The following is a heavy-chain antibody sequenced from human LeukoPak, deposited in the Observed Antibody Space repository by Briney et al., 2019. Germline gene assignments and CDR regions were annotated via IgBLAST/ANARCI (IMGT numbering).Heavy chain of an antibody. CDR2: IYTSGST. J-gene: IGHJ4*02. D-gene: IGHD4-11*01. CDR1: GGSISSGSYY. Sequence: PSETLSLTCTVSGGSISSGSYYWRWIRQPAGKGLEWIGRIYTSGSTNYNPSLKSRVTISVDTSKNQFSLKLSSVTAADTAVYYCARSVTTGDYFDYWGQGTLVTVSS. CDR3: ARSVTTGDYFDY. V-gene: IGHV4-61*02.